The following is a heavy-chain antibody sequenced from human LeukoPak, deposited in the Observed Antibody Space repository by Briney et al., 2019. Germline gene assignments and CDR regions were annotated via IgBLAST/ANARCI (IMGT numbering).Heavy chain of an antibody. V-gene: IGHV4-34*01. CDR2: INHGGST. Sequence: PSETLSLTCAVYGGSFSGYYWSWIRQPPGKGLEWIGEINHGGSTNYNPSLKSRVTISVDTSKNQFSLKLSSVTAADTAVYYCARGFHYYGSGSLFGYWGQGTLVTVSS. CDR3: ARGFHYYGSGSLFGY. D-gene: IGHD3-10*01. J-gene: IGHJ4*02. CDR1: GGSFSGYY.